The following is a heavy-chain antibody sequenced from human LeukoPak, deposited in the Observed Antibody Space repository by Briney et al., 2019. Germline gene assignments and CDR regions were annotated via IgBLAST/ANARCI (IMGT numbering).Heavy chain of an antibody. CDR3: AREWGRIAVAGGPGY. Sequence: GESLRLSCEASGFIFSNYAMHWVRQAPGKGLQWVALIWYDGQTKFYGDSVKGRFTISRDNSGGTLFLHMSSLRVEDTAVYYCAREWGRIAVAGGPGYWGQGALVTVSS. V-gene: IGHV3-33*01. CDR2: IWYDGQTK. CDR1: GFIFSNYA. J-gene: IGHJ4*02. D-gene: IGHD6-19*01.